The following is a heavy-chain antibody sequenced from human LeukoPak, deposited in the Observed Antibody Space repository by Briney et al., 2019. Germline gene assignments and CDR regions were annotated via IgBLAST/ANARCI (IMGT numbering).Heavy chain of an antibody. CDR1: GYTFTSYG. CDR3: ARGSSVVVTASADY. CDR2: ISAYNGNT. J-gene: IGHJ4*02. Sequence: ASVKVSCTASGYTFTSYGISWVRQAPGQGLEWMGWISAYNGNTNYAQKLQGRVTMTTDTSTSTAYMELRSLRSDDTAVYYCARGSSVVVTASADYWGQGTLVTVSS. D-gene: IGHD2-21*02. V-gene: IGHV1-18*01.